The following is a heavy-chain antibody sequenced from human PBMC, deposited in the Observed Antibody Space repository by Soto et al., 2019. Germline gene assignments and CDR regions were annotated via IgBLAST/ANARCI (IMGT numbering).Heavy chain of an antibody. CDR2: IYPGDSDT. Sequence: GESLKISCKGSGYSFTSYWIGWVRQMPGKGLEWMGIIYPGDSDTKYNPSFQGQVTISADKSITTTYLQWSSLKASDTAIYYCAASIFYYGMDVWGQGTTVTVSS. CDR1: GYSFTSYW. V-gene: IGHV5-51*01. CDR3: AASIFYYGMDV. J-gene: IGHJ6*02.